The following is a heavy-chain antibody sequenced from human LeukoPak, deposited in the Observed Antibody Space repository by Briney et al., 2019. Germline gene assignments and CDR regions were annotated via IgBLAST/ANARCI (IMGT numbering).Heavy chain of an antibody. V-gene: IGHV1-8*01. CDR1: GYTFTSYD. D-gene: IGHD4-17*01. CDR3: ARGSDYGDYNWFDP. CDR2: MNPNSGNT. J-gene: IGHJ5*02. Sequence: GASVKVSCKASGYTFTSYDINWVRQATGQGLEWMGWMNPNSGNTGNAQKFQGRVTMTRNTSIRTAYMELSSLRSEETAVYYCARGSDYGDYNWFDPWGQGTLVTVSS.